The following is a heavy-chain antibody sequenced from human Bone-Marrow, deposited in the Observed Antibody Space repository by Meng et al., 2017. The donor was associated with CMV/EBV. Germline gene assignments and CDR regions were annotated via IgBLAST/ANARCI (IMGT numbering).Heavy chain of an antibody. V-gene: IGHV3-23*01. CDR1: GITFSSYA. CDR2: ISGTGATT. D-gene: IGHD3-10*01. Sequence: GESLKISCAASGITFSSYAMGWVRQAPGKGLEWVSAISGTGATTYYADSVKGRFTISRDNSKDTLYLQMNSLGAEDTAVYYCAKDSFSAINSWFGGDSWGQGTLVTSPQ. CDR3: AKDSFSAINSWFGGDS. J-gene: IGHJ4*02.